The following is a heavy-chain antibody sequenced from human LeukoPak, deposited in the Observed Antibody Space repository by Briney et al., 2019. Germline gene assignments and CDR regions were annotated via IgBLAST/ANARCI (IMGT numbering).Heavy chain of an antibody. CDR2: IDKKDKGYATAT. J-gene: IGHJ5*02. Sequence: GGSLRLSYAASGFHFSGSAIQWVRQPSGKGLEWVGQIDKKDKGYATATAYAASVKGRFTISRDDSINTAYLQMKSLKTEDTALYYCTRDSGTYNWFDPWGQGTLVSVPS. CDR1: GFHFSGSA. CDR3: TRDSGTYNWFDP. D-gene: IGHD1-26*01. V-gene: IGHV3-73*01.